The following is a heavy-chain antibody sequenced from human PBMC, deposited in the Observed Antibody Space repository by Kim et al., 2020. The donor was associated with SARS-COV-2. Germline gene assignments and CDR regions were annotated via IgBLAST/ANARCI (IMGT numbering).Heavy chain of an antibody. CDR2: IIPILGVT. J-gene: IGHJ5*02. D-gene: IGHD2-2*02. CDR1: GGTFSAYG. Sequence: SVKVSCKASGGTFSAYGVSWVRLAPGQGLEWMGRIIPILGVTNYAQKFQGRITMTADTSTSTVYMELSSLRSEDSAVYYCARNGIWSSSSSCYRDCWFDPWGQGTLVTVSS. CDR3: ARNGIWSSSSSCYRDCWFDP. V-gene: IGHV1-69*04.